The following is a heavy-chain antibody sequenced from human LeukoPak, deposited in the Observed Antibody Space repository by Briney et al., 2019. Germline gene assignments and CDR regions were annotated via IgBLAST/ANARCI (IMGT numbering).Heavy chain of an antibody. Sequence: GGSLRLSCAASGFTFSRYDMHWVRQATGKGLEWVSAFDTAGDTYYAGSVKGRFTISRENAKNSLYLQMNSLRAGDTAVYYCARAPTEFGEPHDAFDIWGQGTMVTVSS. CDR2: FDTAGDT. CDR3: ARAPTEFGEPHDAFDI. J-gene: IGHJ3*02. V-gene: IGHV3-13*01. D-gene: IGHD3-10*01. CDR1: GFTFSRYD.